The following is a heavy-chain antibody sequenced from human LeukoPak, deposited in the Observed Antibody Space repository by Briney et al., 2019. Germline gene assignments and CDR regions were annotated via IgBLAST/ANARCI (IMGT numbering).Heavy chain of an antibody. CDR1: GFTFSTYW. V-gene: IGHV3-74*01. CDR2: ISSDESST. J-gene: IGHJ4*02. Sequence: PGGSLRLSCAASGFTFSTYWMHWVRQAPGKGLVWVSRISSDESSTTYADSVEGRFTISRDNAKNTLYLQMNSLRAEDTAVYYCAKSRRAYCSGGSCFGLWDYWGQGTLVTVSS. CDR3: AKSRRAYCSGGSCFGLWDY. D-gene: IGHD2-15*01.